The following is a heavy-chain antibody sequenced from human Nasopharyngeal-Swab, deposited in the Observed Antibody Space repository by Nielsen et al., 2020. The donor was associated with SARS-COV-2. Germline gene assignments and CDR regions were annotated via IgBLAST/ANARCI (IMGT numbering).Heavy chain of an antibody. CDR2: ISSSGSTT. J-gene: IGHJ4*02. CDR1: GFTFSDYY. CDR3: ARGRGGFGYGDYVDY. Sequence: GESLKISCAASGFTFSDYYMSWIRQAPGKGLEWVSYISSSGSTTYYADSVKGRFTISRDNSKNTLYLQMNSLRAEDTAVYYCARGRGGFGYGDYVDYWGQGTLVTVSS. D-gene: IGHD4-17*01. V-gene: IGHV3-11*01.